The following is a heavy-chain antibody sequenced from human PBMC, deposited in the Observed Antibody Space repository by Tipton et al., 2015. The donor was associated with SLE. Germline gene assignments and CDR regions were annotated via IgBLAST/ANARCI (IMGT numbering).Heavy chain of an antibody. CDR3: ARQVVYDTSGYYYFYS. V-gene: IGHV4-59*01. D-gene: IGHD3-22*01. J-gene: IGHJ4*02. CDR2: IYYSGST. Sequence: LSLTCTVSGGSISNYFWAWIRQSPGKGLEWIAYIYYSGSTDYNPSLRSRVNISVDTSKNQFYLTLSSVTAADTAVYYCARQVVYDTSGYYYFYSWGQGTLVTVSS. CDR1: GGSISNYF.